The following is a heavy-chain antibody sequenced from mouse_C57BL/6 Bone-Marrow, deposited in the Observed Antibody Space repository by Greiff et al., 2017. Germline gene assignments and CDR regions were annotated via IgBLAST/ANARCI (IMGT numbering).Heavy chain of an antibody. CDR1: GYTFTDYY. CDR3: ARRDYDWFAY. CDR2: INPYNGGT. D-gene: IGHD2-4*01. V-gene: IGHV1-19*01. J-gene: IGHJ3*01. Sequence: VQLKQSGPVLVKPGASVKMSCKASGYTFTDYYMNWAKQSHGKSLEWIGVINPYNGGTSYNQKFKGKATLTVDKSSSTAYMELNSLTSEDSAVYYCARRDYDWFAYWGQGTLVTVSA.